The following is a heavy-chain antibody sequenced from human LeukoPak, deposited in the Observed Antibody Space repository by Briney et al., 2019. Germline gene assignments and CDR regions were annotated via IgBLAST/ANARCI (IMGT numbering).Heavy chain of an antibody. CDR2: TNDDGSEK. CDR1: GFSFSSHW. J-gene: IGHJ6*02. Sequence: PGGSLRLSCAGSGFSFSSHWMSWVRQAPGKGLEWVANTNDDGSEKNYVDSVKGRFTISRDNAKKSLFLQMNSLRADDTAVYYCAKFSGYSSSLYGMDVWGQGTTVTVSS. V-gene: IGHV3-7*01. D-gene: IGHD6-13*01. CDR3: AKFSGYSSSLYGMDV.